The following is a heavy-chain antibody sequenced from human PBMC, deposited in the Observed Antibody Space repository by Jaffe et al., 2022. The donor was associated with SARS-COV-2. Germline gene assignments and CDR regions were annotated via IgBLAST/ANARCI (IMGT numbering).Heavy chain of an antibody. CDR2: VTHYGAT. CDR1: GGPFSGSY. J-gene: IGHJ6*03. V-gene: IGHV4-34*01. CDR3: AREGALSAIHYHYYYMDV. D-gene: IGHD1-26*01. Sequence: QVQLQQWGAGLLKSSETLSLTCGVSGGPFSGSYWTWVRQVPGKGLEWIGDVTHYGATKYNPSLKSRAAISVDSSKNQFSLKLESLTAADSAVYYCAREGALSAIHYHYYYMDVWGNGTTVAVSS.